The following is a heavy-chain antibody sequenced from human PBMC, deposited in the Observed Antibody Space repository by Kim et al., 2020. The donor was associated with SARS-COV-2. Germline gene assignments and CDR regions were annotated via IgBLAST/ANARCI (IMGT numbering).Heavy chain of an antibody. CDR1: GGTFSSYA. CDR2: IIPIFGTA. Sequence: SVKVSCKASGGTFSSYAISWVRQAPGQGLEWMGGIIPIFGTANYAQKFQGRVTITADESTSTAYMELSSLRSEDTAVYYCARGKPGIAAAGTYYYGMDVWGQGTTVTVSS. J-gene: IGHJ6*02. V-gene: IGHV1-69*13. CDR3: ARGKPGIAAAGTYYYGMDV. D-gene: IGHD6-13*01.